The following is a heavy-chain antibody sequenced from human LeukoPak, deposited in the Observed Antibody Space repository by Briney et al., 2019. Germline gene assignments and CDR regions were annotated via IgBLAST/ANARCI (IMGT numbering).Heavy chain of an antibody. CDR3: AREVGDYFDY. CDR1: GFTFSDYW. Sequence: GGSLRLSCAASGFTFSDYWMHWVRQAPGKGLVWVSRISNDGSTTTYADSVKGRFTISRDNAKNSLYLQMNSLRAEDTAVYYCAREVGDYFDYWGQGTLVTVSS. V-gene: IGHV3-74*01. J-gene: IGHJ4*02. CDR2: ISNDGSTT. D-gene: IGHD3-16*01.